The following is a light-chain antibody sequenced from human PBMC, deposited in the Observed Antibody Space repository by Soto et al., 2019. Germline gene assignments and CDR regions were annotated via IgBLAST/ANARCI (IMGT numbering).Light chain of an antibody. CDR3: QSFDTNLNAVV. V-gene: IGLV1-40*01. Sequence: QSVLTQPPSVSGAPGQGVTISCIGSGSNIGAGYDVHWYQQLPGVAPKLLIFDTTNRPSGVPGRFSGSKSGASASLAITGLLPEDEADFFCQSFDTNLNAVVFGGGTKLTVL. J-gene: IGLJ2*01. CDR1: GSNIGAGYD. CDR2: DTT.